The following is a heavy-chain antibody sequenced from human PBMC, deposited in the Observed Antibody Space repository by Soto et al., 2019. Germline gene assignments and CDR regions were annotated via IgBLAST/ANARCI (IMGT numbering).Heavy chain of an antibody. D-gene: IGHD3-10*01. CDR2: ISAYNGNT. CDR1: GYTFTSYG. CDR3: AREGWLLWFGELLGSYYYGMDV. J-gene: IGHJ6*02. V-gene: IGHV1-18*04. Sequence: ASVKVSCKASGYTFTSYGISWVRQAPGQGLEWMGWISAYNGNTNYAQKLQGRVTMTTDTSTSTAYMELRSLRSDDTAVYYCAREGWLLWFGELLGSYYYGMDVWGQGTTVTVSS.